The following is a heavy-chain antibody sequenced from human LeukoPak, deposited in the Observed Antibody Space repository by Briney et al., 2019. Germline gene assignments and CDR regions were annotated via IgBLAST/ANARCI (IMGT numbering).Heavy chain of an antibody. CDR2: INPNSGGT. CDR1: GYTFTGYY. Sequence: EASVKVSCKASGYTFTGYYMHWVRQAPGQGLEWMGWINPNSGGTNYAQKFQGRVTMTRDTSISTAYMELSRLRSDDTAVYYCARSPLAVAGHYYFDYWGQGTLVTVSS. J-gene: IGHJ4*02. D-gene: IGHD6-19*01. V-gene: IGHV1-2*02. CDR3: ARSPLAVAGHYYFDY.